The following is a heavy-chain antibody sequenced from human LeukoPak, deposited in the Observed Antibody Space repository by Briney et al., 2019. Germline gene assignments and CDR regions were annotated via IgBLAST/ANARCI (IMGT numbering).Heavy chain of an antibody. V-gene: IGHV3-21*01. CDR3: ASLVVPAATSALYYYCGMDV. D-gene: IGHD2-2*01. J-gene: IGHJ6*02. CDR2: ISSSSSYI. Sequence: GGSLRLSCAASGFTFSSYSMNWVRQAPGKGLEWVSSISSSSSYIYYADSVKGRFTISRDNAKNSLYLQMNSLRAEDTAVYYCASLVVPAATSALYYYCGMDVWGQGTTVTVSS. CDR1: GFTFSSYS.